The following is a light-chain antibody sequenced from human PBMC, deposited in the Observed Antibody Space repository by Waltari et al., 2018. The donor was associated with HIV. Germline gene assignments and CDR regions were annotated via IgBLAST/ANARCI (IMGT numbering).Light chain of an antibody. CDR3: GTWDSSLNTPV. Sequence: QPVLTQPPSVSAAPGRGVTIPCSGSTSHRETTYVSWYQQIPGTAPKLLIYDNNKRPSGIPERFSGSKSATSATLGITGLQTGDEAEYFCGTWDSSLNTPVFGGGSRLTVL. CDR2: DNN. V-gene: IGLV1-51*01. CDR1: TSHRETTY. J-gene: IGLJ2*01.